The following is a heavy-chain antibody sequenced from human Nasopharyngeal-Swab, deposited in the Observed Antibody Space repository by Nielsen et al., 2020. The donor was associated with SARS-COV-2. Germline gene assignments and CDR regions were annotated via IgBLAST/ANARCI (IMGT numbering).Heavy chain of an antibody. Sequence: VRQAPGKGLEWVSGISGSYGSTYYADSVKGRFTISRDNSKNTLYLQMNILTAEDTALYYCAKRSIAVARDHFDYWGQGTLVTVSS. D-gene: IGHD6-19*01. CDR2: ISGSYGST. J-gene: IGHJ4*02. CDR3: AKRSIAVARDHFDY. V-gene: IGHV3-23*01.